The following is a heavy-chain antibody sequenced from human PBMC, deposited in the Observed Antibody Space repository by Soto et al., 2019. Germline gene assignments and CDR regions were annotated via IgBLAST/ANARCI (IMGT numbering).Heavy chain of an antibody. CDR1: GYGFTTYG. Sequence: QVHLVQSGAEVKKPGASVKVSCKGSGYGFTTYGITWVRQAPGQGLEWMAWISAHNGNTNYAQKVQGRVTVTRDTSTSTAYMALRSLRYDETAVYYCARGRYGDYWGQGALVTVSS. CDR3: ARGRYGDY. J-gene: IGHJ4*02. V-gene: IGHV1-18*01. CDR2: ISAHNGNT. D-gene: IGHD1-1*01.